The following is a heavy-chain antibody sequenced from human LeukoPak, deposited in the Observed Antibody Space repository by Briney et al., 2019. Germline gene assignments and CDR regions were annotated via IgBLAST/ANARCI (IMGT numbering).Heavy chain of an antibody. CDR3: ARDPGAV. Sequence: GGSLRLSCAASGFTFDDYAMHWVRQAPGKGLEWVSGISWNSGSIGYADSVKGRFTISRDNAKNSLYLQMNSLRAEDTAVYYCARDPGAVWGQGTLVTVSS. CDR1: GFTFDDYA. CDR2: ISWNSGSI. J-gene: IGHJ4*02. D-gene: IGHD6-19*01. V-gene: IGHV3-9*01.